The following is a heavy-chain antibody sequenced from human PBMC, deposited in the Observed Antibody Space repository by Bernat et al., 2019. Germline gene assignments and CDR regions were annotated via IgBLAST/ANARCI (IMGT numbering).Heavy chain of an antibody. CDR2: IKSKNDGGTI. D-gene: IGHD6-19*01. CDR3: TTVIPVAATGYW. V-gene: IGHV3-15*07. J-gene: IGHJ2*01. Sequence: LVQSACNLVRRGVSVKLSCAASRFTFSNAWMNWVLQAPGKGLEWVGRIKSKNDGGTIDYAAPVKGRFTISRDDSKNTLYLQMNSLRTEDTAVYYCTTVIPVAATGYW. CDR1: RFTFSNAW.